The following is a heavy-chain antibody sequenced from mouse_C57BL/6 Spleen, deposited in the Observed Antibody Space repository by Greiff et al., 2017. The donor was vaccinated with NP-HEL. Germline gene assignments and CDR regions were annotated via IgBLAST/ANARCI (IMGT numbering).Heavy chain of an antibody. D-gene: IGHD3-2*02. CDR3: TRKLRLRRYAMDY. CDR2: IDPETGGT. CDR1: GYTFTDYE. V-gene: IGHV1-15*01. J-gene: IGHJ4*01. Sequence: QVQLQQSGAELVRPGASVTLSCKASGYTFTDYEMYWVKQTPVHGLEWIGAIDPETGGTAYNQKFKGKAILTADKSSSTAYMELRSLTSEDSAVYYCTRKLRLRRYAMDYWGQGTSVTVSS.